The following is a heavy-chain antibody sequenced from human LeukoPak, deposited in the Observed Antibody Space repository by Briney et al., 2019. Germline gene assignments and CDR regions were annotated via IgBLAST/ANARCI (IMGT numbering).Heavy chain of an antibody. V-gene: IGHV1-69*05. J-gene: IGHJ4*02. CDR3: ARANTIVGAFFDY. D-gene: IGHD1-26*01. CDR1: GGTFSSYA. Sequence: ASVKVSCKASGGTFSSYAISWVRQAPGQGREWMGRIIPIFGTANYAQKFQGRVTITTDESTSTAYMELSSLRSEDTAVYYCARANTIVGAFFDYWGQGTLVTVSS. CDR2: IIPIFGTA.